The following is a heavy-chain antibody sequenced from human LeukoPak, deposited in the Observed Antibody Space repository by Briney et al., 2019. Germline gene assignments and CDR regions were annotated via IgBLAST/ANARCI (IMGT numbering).Heavy chain of an antibody. CDR3: AREPLSY. V-gene: IGHV3-30-3*01. CDR2: ISYDGSNK. J-gene: IGHJ4*02. Sequence: GGALRLSCAASVLTFISYAMHGVRPAPGKGMEWVAVISYDGSNKSYDDSVKGRFPLSRDNSKNTLYLQMYSLRAEDTAVYYCAREPLSYWGQRTLVTVSS. CDR1: VLTFISYA.